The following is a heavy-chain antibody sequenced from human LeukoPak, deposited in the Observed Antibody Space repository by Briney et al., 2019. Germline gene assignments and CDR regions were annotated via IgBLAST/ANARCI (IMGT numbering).Heavy chain of an antibody. J-gene: IGHJ6*02. CDR2: IYYSGST. V-gene: IGHV4-31*03. CDR3: ARDRVAVTATLNSYYGMDV. Sequence: PSQTLSLTCTVSGGSISSDDYYWSWIRQHPGKGLEWIGYIYYSGSTYYNPSLKSRVTISVDTSKNQFSLKLSSVTAADTAVYYCARDRVAVTATLNSYYGMDVWGQGTTVTVSS. D-gene: IGHD2-21*02. CDR1: GGSISSDDYY.